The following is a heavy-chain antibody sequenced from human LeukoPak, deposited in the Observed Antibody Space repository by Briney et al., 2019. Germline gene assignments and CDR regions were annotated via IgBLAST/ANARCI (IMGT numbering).Heavy chain of an antibody. CDR3: GRVDMATTKDY. J-gene: IGHJ4*02. D-gene: IGHD5-24*01. V-gene: IGHV1-18*01. Sequence: GASVKVSCKAFGYTFTNFGITWVRQAPGQGLEWMGWISAYNGDTKYGQNFQGRVTMTTDTSTTTAYMDPRSLSSDDTAVYYCGRVDMATTKDYWGQGTLVTVSS. CDR2: ISAYNGDT. CDR1: GYTFTNFG.